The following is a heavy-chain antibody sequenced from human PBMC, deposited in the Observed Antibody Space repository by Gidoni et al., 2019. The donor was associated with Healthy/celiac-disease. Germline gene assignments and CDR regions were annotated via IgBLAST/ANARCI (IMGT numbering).Heavy chain of an antibody. Sequence: QVQLVQSGAEVKKPGASVTVSCKASGYPFTGYSLPWVRQAPGPGLEWMGWINPNRGGTNDAQKGQGRVTMTRDTSISTAYMELSRRRSDDTAVYYCARGGSHIVGVTAMGTSNWFDPWGQGTLVTVSS. J-gene: IGHJ5*02. CDR3: ARGGSHIVGVTAMGTSNWFDP. D-gene: IGHD2-21*02. CDR2: INPNRGGT. V-gene: IGHV1-2*02. CDR1: GYPFTGYS.